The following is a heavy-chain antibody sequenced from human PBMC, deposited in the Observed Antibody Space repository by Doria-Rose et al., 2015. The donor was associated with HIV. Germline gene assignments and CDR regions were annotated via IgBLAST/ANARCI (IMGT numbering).Heavy chain of an antibody. J-gene: IGHJ4*02. CDR3: ARIKSSRWYHKYYFDF. V-gene: IGHV2-26*01. D-gene: IGHD6-13*01. CDR1: GVSLSSPGMG. Sequence: SGPVLVKPTETLTLACTVSGVSLSSPGMGVSWIRQPPGKALEWLANIFSDDERSYKTSLKSRLTISRGPSKRQVVLTMTDMDPVDTATYYCARIKSSRWYHKYYFDFWGQGTLVIVSA. CDR2: IFSDDER.